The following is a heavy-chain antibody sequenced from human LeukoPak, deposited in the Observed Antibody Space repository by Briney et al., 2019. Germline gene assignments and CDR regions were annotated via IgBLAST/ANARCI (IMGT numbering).Heavy chain of an antibody. J-gene: IGHJ4*02. CDR3: AKVGSSGTKESDY. D-gene: IGHD6-6*01. CDR2: ISWNSGSI. V-gene: IGHV3-9*01. CDR1: GFTFDDYA. Sequence: GGSLRLSCAASGFTFDDYAMHWVRQAPGKGLEWVSGISWNSGSIGYADSVKGRLTISRDNAKNSLYLQMNSLRAEDTALYYCAKVGSSGTKESDYWGQGTLVTVSS.